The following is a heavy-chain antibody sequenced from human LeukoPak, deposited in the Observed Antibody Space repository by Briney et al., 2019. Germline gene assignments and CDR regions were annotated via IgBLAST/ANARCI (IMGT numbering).Heavy chain of an antibody. Sequence: SETLSLTCTVSGVSIGTFYWSWIRRPPGKGLEWIGYIYYTGSTNYNPSLKSRVTISVDTSKNQVSPRLTSVTAADTAVYYCVREQRSYDFSSSFYVAHGMDVWGQGTTVIVSS. CDR2: IYYTGST. CDR3: VREQRSYDFSSSFYVAHGMDV. CDR1: GVSIGTFY. V-gene: IGHV4-59*01. D-gene: IGHD3-3*01. J-gene: IGHJ6*02.